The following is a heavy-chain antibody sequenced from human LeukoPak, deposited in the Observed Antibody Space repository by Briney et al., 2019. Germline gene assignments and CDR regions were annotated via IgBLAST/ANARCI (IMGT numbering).Heavy chain of an antibody. CDR2: MYHSGST. Sequence: NPSETLSLTCTVSGYSISSGYYWGWMRQPPGKGLEWIGSMYHSGSTYYNPSLKSRVTISVDTSKNQFSLKLSSVTAADTAVYYCARPPPYYYDSSGYSVIAFDIWGQGTMVTVSS. J-gene: IGHJ3*02. V-gene: IGHV4-38-2*02. CDR3: ARPPPYYYDSSGYSVIAFDI. CDR1: GYSISSGYY. D-gene: IGHD3-22*01.